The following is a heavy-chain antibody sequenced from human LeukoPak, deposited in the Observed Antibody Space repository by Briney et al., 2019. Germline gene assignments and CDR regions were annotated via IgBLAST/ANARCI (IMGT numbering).Heavy chain of an antibody. CDR1: GGFITSGSYY. Sequence: PSQTLSLTCNVSGGFITSGSYYWRWIRQPAGKGLERIGRIYTSGSTNYNPSLKSRVTISVDTSKNQFSLKLSYVTAADTAVYYCARAGLFGVAHNWFDPWGQGTLVTVSS. J-gene: IGHJ5*02. CDR2: IYTSGST. V-gene: IGHV4-61*02. D-gene: IGHD3-3*01. CDR3: ARAGLFGVAHNWFDP.